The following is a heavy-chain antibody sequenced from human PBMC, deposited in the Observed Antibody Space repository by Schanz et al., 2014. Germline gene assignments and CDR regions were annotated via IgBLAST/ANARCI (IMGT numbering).Heavy chain of an antibody. Sequence: QVQLVQSGAEVRKPGASVKVSCKASGYTFISYGISWVRQAPGQGLEWLGWISGSNGNTNYTQKFQGGVTITADRSTSTAYMELSSLRSEDTAVYYCARGYGDSPTDFWGQGTLVTVSS. CDR2: ISGSNGNT. D-gene: IGHD4-17*01. J-gene: IGHJ4*02. V-gene: IGHV1-18*01. CDR1: GYTFISYG. CDR3: ARGYGDSPTDF.